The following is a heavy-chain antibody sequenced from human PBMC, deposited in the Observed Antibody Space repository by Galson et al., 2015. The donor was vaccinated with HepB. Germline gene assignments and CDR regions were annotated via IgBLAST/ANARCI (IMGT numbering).Heavy chain of an antibody. D-gene: IGHD2-21*01. CDR2: VSGDSSIT. CDR1: GFTFSSHA. CDR3: ANAPEFNIYLMR. J-gene: IGHJ4*02. V-gene: IGHV3-23*01. Sequence: SLRLSCAASGFTFSSHAMSWVRQAPGKGLEWVSTVSGDSSITHYADSVEGRFTISRDNSKSSLYLQMNSLRAEDTAVYYCANAPEFNIYLMRWGQGTLVTVSS.